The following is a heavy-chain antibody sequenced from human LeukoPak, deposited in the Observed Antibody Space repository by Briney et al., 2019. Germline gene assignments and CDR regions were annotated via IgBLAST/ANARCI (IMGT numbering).Heavy chain of an antibody. CDR3: ASAAAYKSRYYYYGMDV. D-gene: IGHD6-13*01. CDR1: GGTFSSCA. Sequence: SVKVSCKASGGTFSSCAISWVRQAPGQGLEWMGRIIPIFGIANYAQKFQGRVTITADKSTSTAYMELSSLRSEDTAVYYCASAAAYKSRYYYYGMDVWGQGTTVTVSS. V-gene: IGHV1-69*04. J-gene: IGHJ6*02. CDR2: IIPIFGIA.